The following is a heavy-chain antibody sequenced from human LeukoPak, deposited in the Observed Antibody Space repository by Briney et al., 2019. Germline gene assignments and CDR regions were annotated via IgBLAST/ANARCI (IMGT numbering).Heavy chain of an antibody. CDR1: GGSFSGYY. D-gene: IGHD3-22*01. Sequence: SETLSLTCAVYGGSFSGYYWSWIRQPPGKGLEWIGEINHSGSTNYNPSLKSRVTISVDTSKNQFSLKLSSVTAADTAVYYCARGVRENYYDSSGYYSRFDYWGQGTLVTVSS. CDR2: INHSGST. V-gene: IGHV4-34*01. J-gene: IGHJ4*02. CDR3: ARGVRENYYDSSGYYSRFDY.